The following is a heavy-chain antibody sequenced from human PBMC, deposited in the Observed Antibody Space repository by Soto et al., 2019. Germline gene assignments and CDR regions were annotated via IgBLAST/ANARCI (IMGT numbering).Heavy chain of an antibody. Sequence: GGSLRLSCAASGFTFSSYEMNWVRQAPGKGLEWVSYISSSGSTIYYADSVKGRFTISRDNAKNSLYLQMNSLRAEDTAVYYCARDGVSKGGRFDPWGQGNLVTVSS. CDR2: ISSSGSTI. J-gene: IGHJ5*02. CDR3: ARDGVSKGGRFDP. D-gene: IGHD3-3*02. V-gene: IGHV3-48*03. CDR1: GFTFSSYE.